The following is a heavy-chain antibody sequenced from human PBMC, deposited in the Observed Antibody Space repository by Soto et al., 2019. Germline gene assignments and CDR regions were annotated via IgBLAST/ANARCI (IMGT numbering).Heavy chain of an antibody. J-gene: IGHJ6*02. D-gene: IGHD3-10*01. Sequence: QVQLVQSGAEVKKPGSSVKVSCKASGGTFSSYTISWVRQAPGQGLEWMGRIIPILGIANYAQKFQGRVTITADKSTSTAYMELSSLRSEDTAVYYCALWFGEKQYYYGMDVWGQGTTVTVSS. V-gene: IGHV1-69*02. CDR3: ALWFGEKQYYYGMDV. CDR2: IIPILGIA. CDR1: GGTFSSYT.